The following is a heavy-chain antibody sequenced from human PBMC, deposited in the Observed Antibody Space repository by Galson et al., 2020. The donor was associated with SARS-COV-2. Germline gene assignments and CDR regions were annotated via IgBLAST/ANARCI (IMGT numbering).Heavy chain of an antibody. V-gene: IGHV1-69*13. CDR1: GGTFSSYA. D-gene: IGHD3-10*01. CDR2: IIPIFGTA. J-gene: IGHJ6*02. Sequence: SVTVSCKASGGTFSSYAISWVRQAPGQGLEWMGGIIPIFGTANYAQKFQGRVTITADESTRTAYMELCSLRSDDTAVYYCARDKLFTMVRGVIINQNYYYGMDVWGQGTAVTVSS. CDR3: ARDKLFTMVRGVIINQNYYYGMDV.